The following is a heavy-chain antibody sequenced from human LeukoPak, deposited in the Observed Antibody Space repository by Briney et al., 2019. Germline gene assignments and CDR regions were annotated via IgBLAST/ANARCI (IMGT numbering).Heavy chain of an antibody. CDR2: ISTNGGST. J-gene: IGHJ3*02. CDR3: ARNCSNGVCYIEGALDI. D-gene: IGHD2-8*01. CDR1: GFTFSSYA. V-gene: IGHV3-64*01. Sequence: GGSLRLSCAASGFTFSSYAMHWVRQAPGKGLEHVSSISTNGGSTYYANSVKGRFTISRDNSKNTLYLQMGSLRAEDMAVYYCARNCSNGVCYIEGALDIWGQGTMVTASS.